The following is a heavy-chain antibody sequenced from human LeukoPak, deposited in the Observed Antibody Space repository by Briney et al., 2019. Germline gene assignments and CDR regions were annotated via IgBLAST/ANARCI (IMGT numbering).Heavy chain of an antibody. CDR2: IYYSGST. CDR1: GGSLSSSSYY. Sequence: SETLSLTCTVSGGSLSSSSYYWGWIRQPPGKGLEWIGSIYYSGSTYYNPSLKSRVTISVDTSKNQFSLKLSSVTAADTAVYYCARTYYGSGSTTFDYWGQGTLVTVSS. J-gene: IGHJ4*02. CDR3: ARTYYGSGSTTFDY. V-gene: IGHV4-39*07. D-gene: IGHD3-10*01.